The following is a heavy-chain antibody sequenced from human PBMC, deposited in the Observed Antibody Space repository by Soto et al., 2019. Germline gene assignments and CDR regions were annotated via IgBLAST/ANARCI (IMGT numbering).Heavy chain of an antibody. CDR3: PGGYMVRGGDAWFDT. CDR2: IIPLFCTT. J-gene: IGHJ5*02. CDR1: EGTFSSHA. Sequence: QVQLEQSGAEVKKPGSSVKVSCKASEGTFSSHAISWVRQAPEEGLEWMGGIIPLFCTTNYAQKFQGRVTITADKSTSTVFMELISLTSEDTAIYYCPGGYMVRGGDAWFDTWGQGTLVAVSS. D-gene: IGHD3-10*01. V-gene: IGHV1-69*06.